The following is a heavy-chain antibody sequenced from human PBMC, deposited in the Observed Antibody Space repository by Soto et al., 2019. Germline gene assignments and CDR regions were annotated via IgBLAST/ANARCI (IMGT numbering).Heavy chain of an antibody. CDR3: ARCGYSGSSRWLVP. CDR2: IYFTGST. J-gene: IGHJ5*02. CDR1: GDSISGGGYY. V-gene: IGHV4-31*03. D-gene: IGHD6-6*01. Sequence: QVQLRESGPGLVKPSQTLSLTCTVSGDSISGGGYYWTWLRQHPGKGLEWIGYIYFTGSTYYNPSLKGRVTISVNTSENQFSLNLTSVTAADTAVYYCARCGYSGSSRWLVPWGQGTLVAVSS.